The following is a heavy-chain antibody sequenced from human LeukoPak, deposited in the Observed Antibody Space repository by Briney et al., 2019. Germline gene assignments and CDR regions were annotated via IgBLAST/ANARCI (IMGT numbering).Heavy chain of an antibody. CDR3: ARDLSYYFDSSGYSNPGWLDY. CDR1: GYTFTSYG. J-gene: IGHJ4*02. Sequence: ASVTVSCTASGYTFTSYGISWVRQAPGQGLEWMGWISPNNGNTNYAQKLQGRVTMTTDTSTSTAYMELRSRRSDDTAFYYCARDLSYYFDSSGYSNPGWLDYWGQGTLVTVSS. V-gene: IGHV1-18*01. D-gene: IGHD3-22*01. CDR2: ISPNNGNT.